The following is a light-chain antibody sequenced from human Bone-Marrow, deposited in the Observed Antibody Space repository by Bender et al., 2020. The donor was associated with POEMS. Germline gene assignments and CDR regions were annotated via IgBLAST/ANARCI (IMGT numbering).Light chain of an antibody. J-gene: IGLJ2*01. CDR2: EVS. CDR1: NIDIGSYDR. V-gene: IGLV2-18*02. CDR3: SSYPPLV. Sequence: QSALTQPPSVSGSPGQSVTISCTGTNIDIGSYDRVSWHQQPPGTAPKLIIYEVSNRPSGVPNRFSGSKSGNTASLTISGLQAEDEADYYCSSYPPLVFGEGTKLTVL.